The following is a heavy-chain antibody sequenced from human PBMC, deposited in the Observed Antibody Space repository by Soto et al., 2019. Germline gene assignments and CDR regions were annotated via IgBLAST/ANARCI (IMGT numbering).Heavy chain of an antibody. CDR1: GGSISSSSYY. J-gene: IGHJ6*02. V-gene: IGHV4-39*01. D-gene: IGHD3-10*01. Sequence: SETLSLTCAVSGGSISSSSYYWGWIRQPPGKGLEWIGSIYYSGSTYYNPSLKSRVTISVDTSKNQFSLKLSSVTAADTAVYYCARRLGWFGELFNYYYYGMDVWGQGTTVTVPS. CDR3: ARRLGWFGELFNYYYYGMDV. CDR2: IYYSGST.